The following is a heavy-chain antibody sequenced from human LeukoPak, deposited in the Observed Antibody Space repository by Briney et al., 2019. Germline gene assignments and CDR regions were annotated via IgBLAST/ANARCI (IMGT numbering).Heavy chain of an antibody. CDR3: ATSYYPLNYFDY. V-gene: IGHV3-23*01. CDR1: GFTVSSNY. J-gene: IGHJ4*02. CDR2: ISSSGGST. D-gene: IGHD3-10*01. Sequence: GGSLRLSCAASGFTVSSNYMSWVRQAPGKGLEWVSAISSSGGSTYYADSVKGRFTISRDNSKNTLYLQMNSLRAEDTAVYYCATSYYPLNYFDYWGQGTLVTVSS.